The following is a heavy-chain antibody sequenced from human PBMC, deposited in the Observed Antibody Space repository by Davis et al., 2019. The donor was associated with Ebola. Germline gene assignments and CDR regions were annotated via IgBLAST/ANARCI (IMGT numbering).Heavy chain of an antibody. Sequence: SETLSLTCAVYGGSFSGYYWTWIRQPPGKGLEWIGEIIHFGTINYNPSLKSRVTISVDTSKNQFSLKVTSVTAADTAVYYCARKPARWENWFDPWGQGTLVTVSS. CDR2: IIHFGTI. CDR3: ARKPARWENWFDP. J-gene: IGHJ5*02. V-gene: IGHV4-34*12. D-gene: IGHD2-2*01. CDR1: GGSFSGYY.